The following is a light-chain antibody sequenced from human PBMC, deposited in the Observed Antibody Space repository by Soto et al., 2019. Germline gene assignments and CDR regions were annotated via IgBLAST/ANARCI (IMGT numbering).Light chain of an antibody. Sequence: DIQITQSPSALAASVVDGVTITCRASQSISSWLAWYQQKPGKAPKLLIYDASSLESGVPSRFSGSGSGTEFTLAISSLQPDDFATYYCQQYNSYSPTFGQGTKVDIK. J-gene: IGKJ1*01. CDR3: QQYNSYSPT. CDR2: DAS. CDR1: QSISSW. V-gene: IGKV1-5*01.